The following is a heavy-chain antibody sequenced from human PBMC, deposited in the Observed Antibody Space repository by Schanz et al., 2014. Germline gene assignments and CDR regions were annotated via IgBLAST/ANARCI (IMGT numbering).Heavy chain of an antibody. CDR1: GFTFSDYY. D-gene: IGHD2-21*02. J-gene: IGHJ6*03. V-gene: IGHV3-11*05. CDR2: ISGSSIHK. CDR3: ARPSDSSWYMDV. Sequence: VKLVESGGGLVQPGGSLRLSCAASGFTFSDYYMAWIRQAPGKGLEWVSHISGSSIHKNYADSVKGRFSISRDNGETSVYLQINSLRVEDTAVYYCARPSDSSWYMDVWGKGTTVTVSS.